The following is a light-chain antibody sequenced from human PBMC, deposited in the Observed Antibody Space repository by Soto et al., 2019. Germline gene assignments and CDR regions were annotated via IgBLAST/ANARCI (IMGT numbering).Light chain of an antibody. J-gene: IGKJ1*01. V-gene: IGKV1-8*01. CDR2: AAS. CDR3: QQYYSYPWT. CDR1: QVISSY. Sequence: AIRMTQSPSSLSASTGDRVTSTCRASQVISSYLAWYQQKPGKAPKLLIYAASTLQSGVPSRFSGSGSGTDFTLTISCLQSEDFATYYCQQYYSYPWTFGQGTQVEIK.